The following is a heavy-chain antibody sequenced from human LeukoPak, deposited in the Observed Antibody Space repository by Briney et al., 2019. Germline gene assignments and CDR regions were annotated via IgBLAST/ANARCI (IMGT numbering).Heavy chain of an antibody. D-gene: IGHD1-26*01. CDR3: ARLRGSYPSYVN. V-gene: IGHV4-34*01. CDR1: GGSFSGYY. J-gene: IGHJ4*02. Sequence: SETLSLTCAVYGGSFSGYYWSWIRQPPGKGLEWIGEINHSGSTNYNPSLKSRVTISVDTSKNQFSLKLGSVTAADTAVYYCARLRGSYPSYVNWGQGTLVTVSS. CDR2: INHSGST.